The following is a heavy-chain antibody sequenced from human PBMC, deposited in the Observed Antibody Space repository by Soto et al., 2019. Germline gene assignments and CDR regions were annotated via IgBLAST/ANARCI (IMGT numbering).Heavy chain of an antibody. J-gene: IGHJ4*02. CDR1: GCTLSTSG. V-gene: IGHV3-33*01. D-gene: IGHD3-10*01. CDR2: IYYDGTNK. CDR3: ARVGMVRGNVANFFDY. Sequence: QVHLVESGGGVVQPGTSLRLSCAASGCTLSTSGMHWVRQAPGKGLEWVAVIYYDGTNKHYADSVRGRFTVARDNSKNTVYLEMNSLRDGDTAVYYCARVGMVRGNVANFFDYWGQGTLVTVSS.